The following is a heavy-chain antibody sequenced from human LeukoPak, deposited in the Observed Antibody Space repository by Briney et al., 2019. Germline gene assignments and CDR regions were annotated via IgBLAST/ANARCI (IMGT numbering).Heavy chain of an antibody. Sequence: PSETLSLTCSVSGYSISSDYYWGWIRQPPGKGLEWIGSIHHSGSTYYNPSLKSRVTISVDTSKNQFSLRVTSVTAADTAVYYCGRRGNPFDYWGQGTLVTVSS. V-gene: IGHV4-38-2*02. D-gene: IGHD3-10*01. CDR1: GYSISSDYY. CDR3: GRRGNPFDY. CDR2: IHHSGST. J-gene: IGHJ4*02.